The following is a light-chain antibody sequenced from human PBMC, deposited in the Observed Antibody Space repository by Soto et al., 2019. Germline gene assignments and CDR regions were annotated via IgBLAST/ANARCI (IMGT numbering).Light chain of an antibody. CDR1: SSNVGHNS. CDR3: GACDDRLTVYV. J-gene: IGLJ1*01. CDR2: DNN. V-gene: IGLV1-51*01. Sequence: QSVLTQPPSVSAAPGQVVTISCSGSSSNVGHNSVSWYQQLPRTAPKLLIHDNNKRPSGIPARFSGSQSGTSATLGITGLQTGDEADYYCGACDDRLTVYVFGSGTKLTVL.